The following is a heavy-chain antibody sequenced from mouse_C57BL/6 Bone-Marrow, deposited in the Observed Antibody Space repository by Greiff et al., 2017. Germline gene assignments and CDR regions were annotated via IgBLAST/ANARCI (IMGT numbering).Heavy chain of an antibody. CDR2: IDPSDSYT. CDR1: GYTFTSYW. D-gene: IGHD2-14*01. V-gene: IGHV1-59*01. Sequence: QVQLQQPGAELVRPGTSVKLSCKASGYTFTSYWMHWVKQRPGQGLEWIGVIDPSDSYTNYNQKFKGKATLTVDTSSSTAYMQLSSLTSEDSAVYYCARFYRKRGFAYWGQGTLVTVSA. CDR3: ARFYRKRGFAY. J-gene: IGHJ3*01.